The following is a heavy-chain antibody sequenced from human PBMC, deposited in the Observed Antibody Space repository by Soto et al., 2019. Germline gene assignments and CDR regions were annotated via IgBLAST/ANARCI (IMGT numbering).Heavy chain of an antibody. CDR2: ISGSGGST. J-gene: IGHJ3*02. CDR1: GFTFSSYA. D-gene: IGHD2-21*01. V-gene: IGHV3-23*01. CDR3: AKILEVVVIATDAFDI. Sequence: EVQLLESGGGLVQTGGSLRLSCAASGFTFSSYAMSWVRQAPGKGLEWVSAISGSGGSTYYADSVKGRFTISRDNSKNTLYLQMNSLRAEDTAVYYCAKILEVVVIATDAFDIWGQGTMVTVSS.